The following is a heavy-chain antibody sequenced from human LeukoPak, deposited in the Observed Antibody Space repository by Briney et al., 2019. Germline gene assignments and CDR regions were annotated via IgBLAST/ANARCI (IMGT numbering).Heavy chain of an antibody. CDR3: ARKGLPLTYYYDSSAYYRHYYMDV. V-gene: IGHV4-34*01. Sequence: SETLSLTCAVYGGSFSGYYWSWIRQPPGKGLEWIGEINHRGSTNYNPSLKSRVTISVDTSKNQSSLKLSSVTAADTAVYYCARKGLPLTYYYDSSAYYRHYYMDVWGKGTTVTVSS. CDR2: INHRGST. D-gene: IGHD3-22*01. CDR1: GGSFSGYY. J-gene: IGHJ6*03.